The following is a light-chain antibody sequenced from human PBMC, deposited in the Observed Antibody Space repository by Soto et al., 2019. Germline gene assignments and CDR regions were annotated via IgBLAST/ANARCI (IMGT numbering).Light chain of an antibody. CDR3: SAYTSSSVV. J-gene: IGLJ1*01. CDR1: SSDVGGYNY. CDR2: DVS. V-gene: IGLV2-14*01. Sequence: QSALTQPASVSGSPGQSITISCTGTSSDVGGYNYVSWYQQHPGKAPKLMIYDVSNRPSGVSYRFSGSKSGNTASLTISGVEDEDEDDCYCSAYTSSSVVFGAGTKVTVL.